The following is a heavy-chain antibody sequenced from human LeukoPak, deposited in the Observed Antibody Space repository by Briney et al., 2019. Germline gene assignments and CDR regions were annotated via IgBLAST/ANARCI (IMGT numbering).Heavy chain of an antibody. CDR2: ISSSGIYI. V-gene: IGHV3-21*04. D-gene: IGHD3-10*01. J-gene: IGHJ3*02. Sequence: PGGSLRLSCAASGFTFSSYSMNWVRQAPGKGLEWVSSISSSGIYIYYADSVKGRFTISRDNAKNSLYLQMNSLRAEDMALYYCAKDIWVRGVHPARSAFDIWGQGSMVTVSS. CDR3: AKDIWVRGVHPARSAFDI. CDR1: GFTFSSYS.